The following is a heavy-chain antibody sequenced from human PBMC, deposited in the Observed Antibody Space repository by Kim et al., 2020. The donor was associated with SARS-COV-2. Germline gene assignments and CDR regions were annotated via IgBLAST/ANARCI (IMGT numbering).Heavy chain of an antibody. Sequence: GGSLRHSCAASGFTFSSYTMHWVRQAPGRGLEWVALISSDGSDKFYTDSVKGRFTISRDNSKNTLYLQMNSLRAEDTAVYFCASLDFWSGFDYWGQGTLV. CDR1: GFTFSSYT. CDR2: ISSDGSDK. D-gene: IGHD3-3*01. V-gene: IGHV3-30*04. CDR3: ASLDFWSGFDY. J-gene: IGHJ4*02.